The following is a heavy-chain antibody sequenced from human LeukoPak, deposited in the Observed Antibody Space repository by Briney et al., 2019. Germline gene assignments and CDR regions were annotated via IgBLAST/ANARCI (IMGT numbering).Heavy chain of an antibody. CDR1: GFTFSSYW. J-gene: IGHJ5*02. V-gene: IGHV3-74*01. Sequence: PGGSLRLSCAASGFTFSSYWMHWVRQAPGKGLVWVSRINSDGSSTSYADSVKGRFTISRDNAKNTLYLQMNSLRAEDTAVYYCAREELGVVQGSPNWFDPWGQGTLVTVSS. D-gene: IGHD2-2*01. CDR2: INSDGSST. CDR3: AREELGVVQGSPNWFDP.